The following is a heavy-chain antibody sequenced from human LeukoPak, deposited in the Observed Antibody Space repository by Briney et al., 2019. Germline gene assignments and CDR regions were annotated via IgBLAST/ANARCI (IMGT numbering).Heavy chain of an antibody. J-gene: IGHJ4*02. V-gene: IGHV1-3*01. Sequence: GASVKVSCKASGYTFTSYAMHWVRQAPGQRLEWMGWINAGNGNTKYSQKFQGRVAITRDTSASTAYMELSSLRSEDTAVYYCARTRRCSSTSCYVGFDYWGQGTLVTVSS. CDR1: GYTFTSYA. D-gene: IGHD2-2*01. CDR3: ARTRRCSSTSCYVGFDY. CDR2: INAGNGNT.